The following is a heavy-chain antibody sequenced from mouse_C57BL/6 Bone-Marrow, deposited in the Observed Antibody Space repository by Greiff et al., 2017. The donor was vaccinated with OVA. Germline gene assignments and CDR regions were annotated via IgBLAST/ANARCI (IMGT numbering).Heavy chain of an antibody. CDR3: AREDGNYNY. CDR2: INPNNGGT. V-gene: IGHV1-22*01. J-gene: IGHJ2*01. D-gene: IGHD2-1*01. Sequence: EVKVVESGPELVKPGASVKMSCKASGYTFTDYNMHWVKQSHGKSLEWIAYINPNNGGTSYNQKFKGKATLDVKKSASTADVELRSLRSEDSSVYYCAREDGNYNYWGQGATLTVSS. CDR1: GYTFTDYN.